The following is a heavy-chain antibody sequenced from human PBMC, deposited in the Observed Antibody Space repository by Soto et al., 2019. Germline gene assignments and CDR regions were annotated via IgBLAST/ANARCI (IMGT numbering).Heavy chain of an antibody. J-gene: IGHJ6*02. D-gene: IGHD3-22*01. CDR1: GFTFSSYA. V-gene: IGHV3-64D*08. CDR3: VKGSFRINYYDSSGYYPHYYYYGMDV. Sequence: GGSLRLSCSASGFTFSSYAMHWVRQAPGKGLEYVSAISSNGGSTYYADSVKGRFTISRDNSKNTLYLQMSSLRAEDTAVYYCVKGSFRINYYDSSGYYPHYYYYGMDVWGQGTTVTVSS. CDR2: ISSNGGST.